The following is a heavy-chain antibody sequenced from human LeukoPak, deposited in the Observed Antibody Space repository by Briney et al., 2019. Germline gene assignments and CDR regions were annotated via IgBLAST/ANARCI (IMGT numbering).Heavy chain of an antibody. CDR2: IYYSGST. J-gene: IGHJ4*02. D-gene: IGHD6-6*01. CDR1: GGSISSSSYY. CDR3: ARVGGSSSSKYYFDY. V-gene: IGHV4-39*07. Sequence: PSETLSLTCTVSGGSISSSSYYWGWIRQPPGKGLEWIGSIYYSGSTYYNPSLKSRVTISVDTSKNQFSLKLSSVTAADTAVYYCARVGGSSSSKYYFDYWGQGTLVTVSS.